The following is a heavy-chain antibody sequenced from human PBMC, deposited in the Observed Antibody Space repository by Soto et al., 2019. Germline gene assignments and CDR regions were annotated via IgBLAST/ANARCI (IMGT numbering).Heavy chain of an antibody. CDR1: GGSISSYY. J-gene: IGHJ6*02. V-gene: IGHV4-4*07. D-gene: IGHD3-16*02. CDR2: IYTGGST. CDR3: TGTFGGVIVSYYYYGMDV. Sequence: SETLSLTCTVSGGSISSYYWSWIRQPAGKGLEWIGRIYTGGSTNYNPSLKSRVTMSVDTSKNQFSLKLSSVTAADTAVYYCTGTFGGVIVSYYYYGMDVWGQGTTVTVSS.